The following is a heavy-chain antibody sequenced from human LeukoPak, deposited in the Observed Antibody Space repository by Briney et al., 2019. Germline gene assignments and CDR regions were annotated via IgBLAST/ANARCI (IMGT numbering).Heavy chain of an antibody. CDR1: GFTFRSFW. CDR2: IKQNGAEE. J-gene: IGHJ3*01. V-gene: IGHV3-7*03. D-gene: IGHD2-21*01. Sequence: QPGGSLRLSCAASGFTFRSFWMSWVRQAPGKRLEWVANIKQNGAEEYYMDSVKGRFAISRDNAKNSVSLQMNSLRVEDTAMYYCARYTVVSSPGAFDLWGQGTMVTVSS. CDR3: ARYTVVSSPGAFDL.